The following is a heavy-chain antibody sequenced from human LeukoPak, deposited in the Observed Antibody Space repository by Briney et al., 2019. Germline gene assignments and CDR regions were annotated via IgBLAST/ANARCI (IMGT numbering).Heavy chain of an antibody. V-gene: IGHV4-38-2*02. D-gene: IGHD1-26*01. J-gene: IGHJ4*02. Sequence: SDPLSLTCAVSGYPISSGYYWGWIRPPPGKGLEWIGSIYHSGSTYYNPSLKGRVTISVDTSKNQFSLKLSSVTAADTAVYYCARDQMAATGFDYWGQGTLVTVSS. CDR2: IYHSGST. CDR1: GYPISSGYY. CDR3: ARDQMAATGFDY.